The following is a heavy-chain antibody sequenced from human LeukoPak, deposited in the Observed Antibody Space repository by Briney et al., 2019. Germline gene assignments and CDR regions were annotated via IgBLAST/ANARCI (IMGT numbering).Heavy chain of an antibody. D-gene: IGHD2-15*01. J-gene: IGHJ4*02. CDR2: ISGGTT. Sequence: PGRSLRLSCTASGFTFGDYLMSWVRQAPGKGLEWIGFISGGTTEYAASVKGRFTISRDDSTSIAYLQMNSLATEDTAVYYCSRGSCWLSVYWGQGTLVTVSS. V-gene: IGHV3-49*04. CDR3: SRGSCWLSVY. CDR1: GFTFGDYL.